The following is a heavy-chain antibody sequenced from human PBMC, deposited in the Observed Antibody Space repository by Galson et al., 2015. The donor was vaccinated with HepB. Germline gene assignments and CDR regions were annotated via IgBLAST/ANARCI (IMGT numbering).Heavy chain of an antibody. CDR3: RCWAVAGPFDY. CDR1: GFTFSDYY. Sequence: SLRLSCAASGFTFSDYYMSWIRQAPGKGLEWVSYISSSGSTIYYADSVKGRFTISRDNAKSSLYLQMNSLRAEDTAVYYCRCWAVAGPFDYWGQGTLVTVSS. CDR2: ISSSGSTI. J-gene: IGHJ4*02. V-gene: IGHV3-11*01. D-gene: IGHD6-19*01.